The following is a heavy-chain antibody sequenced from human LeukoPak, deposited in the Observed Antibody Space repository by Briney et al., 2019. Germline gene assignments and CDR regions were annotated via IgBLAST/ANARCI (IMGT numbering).Heavy chain of an antibody. CDR2: ISSSSISM. Sequence: GGSLRLSCAASGFTFSSYSMNWVRQAPGKGLEWVSYISSSSISMYYADSVKGRFTISRDNAKNSLYLQMSSLRAEDTAVYYCARGVMGCSSTSCYWGLHAQRGYYYYMDVWGKGTTVTVSS. J-gene: IGHJ6*03. D-gene: IGHD2-2*01. CDR1: GFTFSSYS. V-gene: IGHV3-48*01. CDR3: ARGVMGCSSTSCYWGLHAQRGYYYYMDV.